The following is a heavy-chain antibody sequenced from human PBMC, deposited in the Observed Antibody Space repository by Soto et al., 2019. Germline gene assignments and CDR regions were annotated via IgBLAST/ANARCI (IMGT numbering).Heavy chain of an antibody. CDR1: GGSISSGGYS. V-gene: IGHV4-30-2*01. CDR2: IYHSGST. J-gene: IGHJ4*02. D-gene: IGHD2-15*01. Sequence: LSLTCAVSGGSISSGGYSWSWIRQPPGKGLEWIGYIYHSGSTYYNPSLKSRVTISVDRSKNQFSLKLSSVAAADTAVYYCARGQVVAAQHWGQGTLVTVSS. CDR3: ARGQVVAAQH.